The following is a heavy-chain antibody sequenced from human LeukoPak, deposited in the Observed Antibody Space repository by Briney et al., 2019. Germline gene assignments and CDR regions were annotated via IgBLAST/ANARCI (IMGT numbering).Heavy chain of an antibody. CDR3: ARDYRGSSGYYHTPVDY. V-gene: IGHV3-64*01. Sequence: GGSLRLSCAASGFTFRSYAMHWVRQAPGKGLEYVSAISSNGGSTYYANSVKGRFTISRDNSKNTLYLQMGSLRAEDMAVYYCARDYRGSSGYYHTPVDYWGQGTLVTVSS. D-gene: IGHD3-22*01. J-gene: IGHJ4*02. CDR1: GFTFRSYA. CDR2: ISSNGGST.